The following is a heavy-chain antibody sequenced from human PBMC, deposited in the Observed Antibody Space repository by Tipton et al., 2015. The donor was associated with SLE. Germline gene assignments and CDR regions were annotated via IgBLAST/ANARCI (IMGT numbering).Heavy chain of an antibody. CDR1: GGSISSGSYY. D-gene: IGHD3-16*02. J-gene: IGHJ6*03. CDR2: LYSSGST. CDR3: ARGGFIAYYYYYMDV. Sequence: TLSLTCTVSGGSISSGSYYWSWIRQPAGKGLEWIGHLYSSGSTNYNPSLKSRVTISVDTSKNQFSLKLSSVTAADTAVYYCARGGFIAYYYYYMDVWGKGTTVTVSS. V-gene: IGHV4-61*09.